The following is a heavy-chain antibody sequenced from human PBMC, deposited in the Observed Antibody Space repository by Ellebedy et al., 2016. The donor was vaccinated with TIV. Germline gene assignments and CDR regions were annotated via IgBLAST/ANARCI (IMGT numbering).Heavy chain of an antibody. CDR1: GGSFSGYY. D-gene: IGHD1-1*01. J-gene: IGHJ6*02. CDR2: INHSGSS. V-gene: IGHV4-34*01. Sequence: SETLSLTCAVYGGSFSGYYWSWIRQPPGKGLEWIGEINHSGSSNYNPSLKSRVTISVDTSKNQFSLKLSSVTAADTAVYYCASSVYNSGYGMDVWGQGTTVTVSS. CDR3: ASSVYNSGYGMDV.